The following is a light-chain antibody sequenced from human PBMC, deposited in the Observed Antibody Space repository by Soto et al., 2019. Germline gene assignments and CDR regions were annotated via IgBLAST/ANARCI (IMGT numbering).Light chain of an antibody. CDR2: DVT. J-gene: IGLJ1*01. CDR3: TSYRSSTLFV. CDR1: SSDVGTYTY. V-gene: IGLV2-14*03. Sequence: QSALTQPASVSGSPGQSIAISCTGTSSDVGTYTYVSWYQQHPGKAPKLIIYDVTNRPSGVSDRFSGSKSGNTASLTISGLQAEDEADYYCTSYRSSTLFVFGAGTKLTVL.